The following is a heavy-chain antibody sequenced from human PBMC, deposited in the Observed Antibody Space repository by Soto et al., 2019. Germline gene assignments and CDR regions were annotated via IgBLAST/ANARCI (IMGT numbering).Heavy chain of an antibody. J-gene: IGHJ4*02. Sequence: QVQLVESGGGVVQPGRSLRLSCAASGFTFSRYGMHWVRQAPGKGLEWVAVIWYDGSNKYYADSVKGRFTISRDNSKNTLSLQMNSLRAEDTAVYYCARDYYHDSSGSLLLRYWGQGTLVTVSS. D-gene: IGHD3-22*01. CDR3: ARDYYHDSSGSLLLRY. CDR1: GFTFSRYG. V-gene: IGHV3-33*01. CDR2: IWYDGSNK.